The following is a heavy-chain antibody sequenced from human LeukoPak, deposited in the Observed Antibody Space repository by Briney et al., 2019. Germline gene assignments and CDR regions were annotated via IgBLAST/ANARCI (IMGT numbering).Heavy chain of an antibody. D-gene: IGHD6-19*01. CDR1: GFTFSSYA. CDR2: ISYDGSNK. V-gene: IGHV3-30-3*01. J-gene: IGHJ4*02. Sequence: GGSQRLSCAASGFTFSSYAMHWVRQAPGKGLEWVAVISYDGSNKYYADSVKGRFTISRDNSKNTLYLQMNSLRAEDTAVYYCARGPYSSGWYGFDYWGQGTLVTVSS. CDR3: ARGPYSSGWYGFDY.